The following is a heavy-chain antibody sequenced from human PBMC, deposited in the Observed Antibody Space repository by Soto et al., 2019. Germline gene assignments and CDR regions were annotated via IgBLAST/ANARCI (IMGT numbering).Heavy chain of an antibody. CDR2: IGGSGGNT. J-gene: IGHJ6*02. V-gene: IGHV3-23*01. CDR3: ARVVRYFDTPYGMDV. D-gene: IGHD3-9*01. Sequence: EVRLLESGEGLVQPGGSLKLSCAASGFTFSSYAMSWVRQAPGKGLEWVSSIGGSGGNTYYAESVKGRFTISRDNSKNTLFLQMNRLRAEDTAEYYCARVVRYFDTPYGMDVWGHGTTVTVSS. CDR1: GFTFSSYA.